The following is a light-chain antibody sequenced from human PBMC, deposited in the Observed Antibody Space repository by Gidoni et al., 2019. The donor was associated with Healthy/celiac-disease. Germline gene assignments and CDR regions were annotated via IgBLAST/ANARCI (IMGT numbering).Light chain of an antibody. CDR1: QSVSSN. J-gene: IGKJ5*01. V-gene: IGKV3-15*01. CDR2: GAS. Sequence: EIVMTQSPATLSVSPGERATLSCRASQSVSSNLAGYQQKPGQAPRLLIYGASTRATASPARFSGSGSATEFTPTISSLQSEDFAVYYCQQYNNWPPRAFGQGTRLEIK. CDR3: QQYNNWPPRA.